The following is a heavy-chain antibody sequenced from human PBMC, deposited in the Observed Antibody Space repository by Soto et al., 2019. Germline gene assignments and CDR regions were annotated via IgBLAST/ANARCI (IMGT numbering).Heavy chain of an antibody. Sequence: SETLSLTCTVSGDSITSNSDFWAWIRQPPGKGLEWIGSVYYSGTTYYNPSLKSRVTISVDRSKNQFSLKLSSVTAADTAVYYCARHFSVDYFDYWGQGALVTVSS. J-gene: IGHJ4*02. CDR2: VYYSGTT. CDR1: GDSITSNSDF. V-gene: IGHV4-39*01. CDR3: ARHFSVDYFDY.